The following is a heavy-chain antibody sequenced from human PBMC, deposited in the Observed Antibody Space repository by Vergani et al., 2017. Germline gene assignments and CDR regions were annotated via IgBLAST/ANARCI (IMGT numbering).Heavy chain of an antibody. V-gene: IGHV4-59*01. J-gene: IGHJ6*02. Sequence: QVQLQESGPGLVQPSETLSLTCTVSGGSISSYYWSWIRQPPGKGLEWIGYIYYSGSTNYNPSLKSRVTISVDTSKNQFSLKLSSVTAADTAVYYCARDSRYGMDVWGQGTTVTVSS. CDR2: IYYSGST. CDR1: GGSISSYY. CDR3: ARDSRYGMDV.